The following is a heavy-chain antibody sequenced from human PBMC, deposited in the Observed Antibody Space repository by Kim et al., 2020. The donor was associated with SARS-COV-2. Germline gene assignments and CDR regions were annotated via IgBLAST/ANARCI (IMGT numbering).Heavy chain of an antibody. J-gene: IGHJ4*02. Sequence: SLKVSCKASGGTFSSYAISWVRQAPGQGLEWMGGIIPIFGTANYAQKFQGRVTITADESTSTAYMELSSLRSEDTAVYYCARYSSGGIFYFDYWGQGTLVTVSS. CDR3: ARYSSGGIFYFDY. D-gene: IGHD6-19*01. CDR1: GGTFSSYA. V-gene: IGHV1-69*13. CDR2: IIPIFGTA.